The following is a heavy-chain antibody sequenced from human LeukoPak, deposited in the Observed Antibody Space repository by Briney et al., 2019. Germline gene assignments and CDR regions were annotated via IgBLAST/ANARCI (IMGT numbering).Heavy chain of an antibody. CDR3: ARDLRTGYTYGYPLDY. CDR2: INQDGSLK. D-gene: IGHD5-18*01. CDR1: GFTFSSYW. V-gene: IGHV3-7*01. J-gene: IGHJ4*02. Sequence: PGGSLRLSCAASGFTFSSYWMTWVRQAPGKGLEWVANINQDGSLKYYVDSVKGRFTISRDNAKNSLYLQMNSLRAEDTASYYCARDLRTGYTYGYPLDYWGQGTLVTVSS.